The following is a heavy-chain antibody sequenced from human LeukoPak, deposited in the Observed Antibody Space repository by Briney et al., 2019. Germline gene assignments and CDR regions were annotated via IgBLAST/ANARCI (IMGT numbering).Heavy chain of an antibody. J-gene: IGHJ6*03. D-gene: IGHD7-27*01. CDR1: GGTFSTYA. CDR2: IIPIFGTA. Sequence: RRASVKVSCKASGGTFSTYAISWVRQAPGQGPEWMGGIIPIFGTANYAQKFQGRVTITTDESTSTAYMELSSLRSEDTAVYYCARVPLGKGYYYYYMDVWGKGTTVTVSS. CDR3: ARVPLGKGYYYYYMDV. V-gene: IGHV1-69*05.